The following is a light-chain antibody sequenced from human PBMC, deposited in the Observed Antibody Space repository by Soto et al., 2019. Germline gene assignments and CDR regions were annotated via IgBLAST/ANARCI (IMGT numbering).Light chain of an antibody. Sequence: QSVLTQPASVSGPPGQSITISCTGTSSDVGAYNYVSWYQHHPGKAPRLVIYDVTNRPSGISDRFSGSKSGNTASLTVSGLQAEDEADYYCTSHAGSNNYVFGTGTKVTV. J-gene: IGLJ1*01. CDR1: SSDVGAYNY. V-gene: IGLV2-14*01. CDR3: TSHAGSNNYV. CDR2: DVT.